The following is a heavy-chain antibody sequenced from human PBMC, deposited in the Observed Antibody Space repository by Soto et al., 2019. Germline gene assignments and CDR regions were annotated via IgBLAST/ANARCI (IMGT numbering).Heavy chain of an antibody. CDR1: GGTFSSYA. V-gene: IGHV1-69*13. Sequence: SVKVSCKASGGTFSSYAISWVRQAPGQGLEWMGGIIPIFGTANYAQKFQGRVTITADESTSTAYMELSSLRSEDTAVYYCARGDLRIPYCGGDCYSYWFEPWGQGTLITVTS. J-gene: IGHJ5*02. D-gene: IGHD2-21*02. CDR3: ARGDLRIPYCGGDCYSYWFEP. CDR2: IIPIFGTA.